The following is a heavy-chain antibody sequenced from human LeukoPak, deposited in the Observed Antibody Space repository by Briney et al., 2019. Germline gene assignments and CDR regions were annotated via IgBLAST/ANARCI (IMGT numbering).Heavy chain of an antibody. CDR1: GFTFSNYA. V-gene: IGHV3-23*01. CDR2: SSASAGST. D-gene: IGHD1-26*01. Sequence: PGGFLRLSCAVSGFTFSNYAMSWVRQAPGKGLEWVSSSSASAGSTHYVDSVKGRFTISRDDSRSTLYLQMNSLRTEDTAIYYCAKAPPSTVGAQGWFDPWGQGTLVTVSS. J-gene: IGHJ5*02. CDR3: AKAPPSTVGAQGWFDP.